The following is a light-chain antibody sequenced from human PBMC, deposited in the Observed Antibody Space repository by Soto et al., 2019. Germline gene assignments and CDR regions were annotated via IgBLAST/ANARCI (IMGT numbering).Light chain of an antibody. V-gene: IGLV1-40*01. J-gene: IGLJ1*01. CDR3: CSYAGRHTYV. CDR2: DVS. CDR1: SSNIGAGYD. Sequence: QSVLTQPPSVSGAPGQRVTISCTGSSSNIGAGYDVHWYQQLPGKAPKLMIYDVSKRPSGVPDRFSGSKSGSTASLTISGLQTDDEADYYCCSYAGRHTYVFGTGTKVTVL.